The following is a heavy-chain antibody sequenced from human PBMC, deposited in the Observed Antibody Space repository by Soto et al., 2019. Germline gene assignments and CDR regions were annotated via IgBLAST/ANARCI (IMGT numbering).Heavy chain of an antibody. CDR3: AGDRTFGIFGGVTPWGGMDV. V-gene: IGHV3-30-3*01. J-gene: IGHJ6*02. Sequence: GGSLRLSCAASGFTFSSYAMHWVRQAPGKGLEWVAVISYDGSNKYYADSVKGRFTISRDNSKNTLYLQMNSLRAEDTAVYYCAGDRTFGIFGGVTPWGGMDVWGQGTTVTVSS. CDR1: GFTFSSYA. D-gene: IGHD3-3*01. CDR2: ISYDGSNK.